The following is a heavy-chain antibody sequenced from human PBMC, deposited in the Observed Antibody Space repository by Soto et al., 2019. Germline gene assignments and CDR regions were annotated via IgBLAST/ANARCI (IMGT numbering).Heavy chain of an antibody. V-gene: IGHV4-39*02. D-gene: IGHD2-15*01. Sequence: SETLSLTCTVSGGSISSSSYYWGWIRQPPGKGLEWIGSIYYSGSTYYNPSLKSRVTISVDTSKNQFSLKLSSVTAADTAVYYCATEPGYCSGGSCPREYYYYYYGMDVWGQGTTVTVSS. J-gene: IGHJ6*02. CDR1: GGSISSSSYY. CDR2: IYYSGST. CDR3: ATEPGYCSGGSCPREYYYYYYGMDV.